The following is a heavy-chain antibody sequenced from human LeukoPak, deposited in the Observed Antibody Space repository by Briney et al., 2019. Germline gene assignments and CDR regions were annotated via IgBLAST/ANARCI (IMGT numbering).Heavy chain of an antibody. CDR1: GFTFSSYG. J-gene: IGHJ6*03. CDR3: ARSGTNTYYYYYMDD. Sequence: TGGSLRLSCVASGFTFSSYGMRWVRQAPGKGLEWVANITQDGSEKYYVDSVKGRFTISRDNAKNSLYLQMNSLRAEDTAVYYCARSGTNTYYYYYMDDWGKGTTVTVSS. D-gene: IGHD6-13*01. V-gene: IGHV3-7*01. CDR2: ITQDGSEK.